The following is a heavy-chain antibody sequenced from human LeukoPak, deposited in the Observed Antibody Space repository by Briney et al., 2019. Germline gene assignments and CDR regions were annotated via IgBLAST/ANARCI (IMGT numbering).Heavy chain of an antibody. J-gene: IGHJ4*02. V-gene: IGHV5-51*01. CDR1: GYSFTSYW. Sequence: GESLKISCKGSGYSFTSYWIGWVRPMPGKGLEWMGIIYPGDSDIRYSPSFQGQVTIPVDKSANTAYLQRSSLKASDTAIYYCARGGSHFEYWGQGTLVTVSS. D-gene: IGHD3-16*01. CDR3: ARGGSHFEY. CDR2: IYPGDSDI.